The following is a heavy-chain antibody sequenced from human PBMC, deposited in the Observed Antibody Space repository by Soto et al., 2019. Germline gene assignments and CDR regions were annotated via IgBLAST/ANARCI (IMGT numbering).Heavy chain of an antibody. CDR2: IIPIFGTA. Sequence: SVKVSCKASGCTFSSYSISWVRQAPGQGLEWMGGIIPIFGTANYAQKFQGRVTITADESTSTAYMELSSLRSEDTTVYYCASPRYESSGYYKYYYYGMDVWGQETTVTVSS. V-gene: IGHV1-69*13. CDR1: GCTFSSYS. J-gene: IGHJ6*02. D-gene: IGHD3-22*01. CDR3: ASPRYESSGYYKYYYYGMDV.